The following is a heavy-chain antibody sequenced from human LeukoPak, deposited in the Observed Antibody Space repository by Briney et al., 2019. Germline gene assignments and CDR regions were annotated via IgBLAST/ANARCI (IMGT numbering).Heavy chain of an antibody. V-gene: IGHV4-34*01. CDR2: INHSGST. CDR3: ARELWLAPSY. D-gene: IGHD6-19*01. Sequence: TSETLSLTCAVYGGSFSGYYWSWIRQPPGKGLEWIGEINHSGSTNYNPSLKGRVTISVDTSKNQFSLKLSSVTAADTAVYYCARELWLAPSYWGQGTLVTVSS. CDR1: GGSFSGYY. J-gene: IGHJ4*02.